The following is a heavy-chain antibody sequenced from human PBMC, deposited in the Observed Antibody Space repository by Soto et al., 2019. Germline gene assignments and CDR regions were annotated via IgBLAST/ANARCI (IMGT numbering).Heavy chain of an antibody. Sequence: NPSETLSLTCSVPGGAISSYYWSWVRQPAGKGLEWIGRVFSSGSTNYNASRKSRVGMSIDTSKNEVSLTLRSVTAADTAVYYCAGVAFSYFGMDVWGPGTTVTVSS. CDR2: VFSSGST. CDR1: GGAISSYY. V-gene: IGHV4-4*07. D-gene: IGHD3-3*02. CDR3: AGVAFSYFGMDV. J-gene: IGHJ6*02.